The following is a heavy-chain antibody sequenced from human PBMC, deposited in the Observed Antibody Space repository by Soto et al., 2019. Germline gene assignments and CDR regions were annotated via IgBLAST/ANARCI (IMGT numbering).Heavy chain of an antibody. V-gene: IGHV3-23*01. Sequence: GRSLRLSCAASGFTFSSYAMSWVRQAPGKGLEWVSAISGSGGSTYYADSVKGRFTISRDNSKNTLYLQMNSLRAEDTAVYYCAKVSGCSSTSCYTLGYFDYWGQGTMVTVSS. J-gene: IGHJ4*02. CDR1: GFTFSSYA. D-gene: IGHD2-2*02. CDR2: ISGSGGST. CDR3: AKVSGCSSTSCYTLGYFDY.